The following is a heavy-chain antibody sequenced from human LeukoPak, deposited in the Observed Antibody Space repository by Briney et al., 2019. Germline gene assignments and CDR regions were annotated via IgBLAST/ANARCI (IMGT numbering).Heavy chain of an antibody. Sequence: SETLSLTCTVSGGSISSYFWSWIRQPAGKGLEWIGRIYTSGSTNYNPSLKSRVTISVDTSKNQFSLKLSSVTAADTAVYYCASDRIEVDAFDIWGQGTMVTVSS. CDR2: IYTSGST. CDR3: ASDRIEVDAFDI. J-gene: IGHJ3*02. V-gene: IGHV4-4*07. CDR1: GGSISSYF. D-gene: IGHD2-15*01.